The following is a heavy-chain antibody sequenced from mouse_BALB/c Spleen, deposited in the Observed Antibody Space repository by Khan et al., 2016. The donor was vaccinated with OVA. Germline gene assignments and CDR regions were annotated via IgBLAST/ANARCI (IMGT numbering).Heavy chain of an antibody. CDR2: IYPGDGDT. Sequence: QVQLQQSGAELARPGASVKLSCKASGYTFTSYWMQWVKQRPGQGLEWIGAIYPGDGDTRYTQKFKGKATLTADKSSSTAYMQLSSLASEDSAVYYCASNGNYYVAMDYWGQGTSVTVSS. CDR1: GYTFTSYW. CDR3: ASNGNYYVAMDY. V-gene: IGHV1-87*01. D-gene: IGHD1-1*01. J-gene: IGHJ4*01.